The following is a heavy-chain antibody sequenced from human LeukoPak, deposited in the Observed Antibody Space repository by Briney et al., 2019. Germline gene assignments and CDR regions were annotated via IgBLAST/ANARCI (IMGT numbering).Heavy chain of an antibody. CDR2: ISYDGSNK. D-gene: IGHD3-10*01. Sequence: GRSLRLSCAASGFTFSSYAMHWVRQAPGKGLEWVAVISYDGSNKYYADSVKGRFTISRDNSKNTLYLQMNSLRAEDTAVYYCARDLYYGSGSYFEGAFDIWGQGTMVTVSS. CDR1: GFTFSSYA. CDR3: ARDLYYGSGSYFEGAFDI. J-gene: IGHJ3*02. V-gene: IGHV3-30-3*01.